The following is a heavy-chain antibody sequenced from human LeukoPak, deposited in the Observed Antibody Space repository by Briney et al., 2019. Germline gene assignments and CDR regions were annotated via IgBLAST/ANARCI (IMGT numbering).Heavy chain of an antibody. CDR3: ARVGYSSGWFGTVNYYYYMDV. J-gene: IGHJ6*03. Sequence: GASVKVSCKASGYTFTGYYMHWVRQAPGQGLEWMGWINPNSGGTNYAQKFQGRVTMTRDTSISTAYMELSRLRSDDTAVYYCARVGYSSGWFGTVNYYYYMDVWGKGTTVTISS. CDR1: GYTFTGYY. V-gene: IGHV1-2*02. CDR2: INPNSGGT. D-gene: IGHD6-19*01.